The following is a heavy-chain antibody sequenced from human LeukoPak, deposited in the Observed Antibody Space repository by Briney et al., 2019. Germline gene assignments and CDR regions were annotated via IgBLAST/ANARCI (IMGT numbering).Heavy chain of an antibody. CDR1: GYTFTSYD. Sequence: ASVEVSCKASGYTFTSYDINWVRQATGQGLEWMGWMNPNSGNTGYAQKFQGRVTITRNTSISTAYMELSSLRSEDTAVYYCARGGQAAYAFDIWGQGTMVTVSS. CDR3: ARGGQAAYAFDI. J-gene: IGHJ3*02. CDR2: MNPNSGNT. V-gene: IGHV1-8*03.